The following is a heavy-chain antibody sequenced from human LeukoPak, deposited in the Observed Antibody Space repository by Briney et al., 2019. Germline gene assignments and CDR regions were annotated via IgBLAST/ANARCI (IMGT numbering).Heavy chain of an antibody. D-gene: IGHD2-21*02. J-gene: IGHJ4*02. Sequence: ASVKVSCKASGYTFTSYGINWVRQAPGQGLEWMGWISAYNGNTNYAQKLQGRVTMTTDTSTSTAYMELRSLRSDDTAVYYCAREARSPSCGGDCYLYYFDYWGQGTLVTVSS. CDR2: ISAYNGNT. CDR1: GYTFTSYG. CDR3: AREARSPSCGGDCYLYYFDY. V-gene: IGHV1-18*01.